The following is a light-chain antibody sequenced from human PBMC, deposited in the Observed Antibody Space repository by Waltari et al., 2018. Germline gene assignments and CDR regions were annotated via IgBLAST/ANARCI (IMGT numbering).Light chain of an antibody. J-gene: IGLJ3*02. Sequence: SYVLTQPSSVSVAPGKTAKITRGGDDIGSKTVNWRQQKPGQAPVLVIYYDSDRPSGIPERFSGTNSGNTAALTISGVEAGDEADYYCQVWDTSSDHWVFGGGTKLTVL. CDR2: YDS. CDR1: DIGSKT. V-gene: IGLV3-21*04. CDR3: QVWDTSSDHWV.